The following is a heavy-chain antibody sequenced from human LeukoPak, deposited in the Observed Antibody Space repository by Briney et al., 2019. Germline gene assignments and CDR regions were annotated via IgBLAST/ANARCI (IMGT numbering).Heavy chain of an antibody. CDR2: IEYGESTT. V-gene: IGHV3-23*01. Sequence: GGSLRLSCMVSGFTLSSYEMSWIRQAPGKGLEWVSSIEYGESTTHYADSVRGRFTISRDNYKNTLYLQLTSLSDDDTAVYYCAKVYSYDPFFGDWGQGTLVTVSS. CDR1: GFTLSSYE. J-gene: IGHJ4*02. CDR3: AKVYSYDPFFGD. D-gene: IGHD5-18*01.